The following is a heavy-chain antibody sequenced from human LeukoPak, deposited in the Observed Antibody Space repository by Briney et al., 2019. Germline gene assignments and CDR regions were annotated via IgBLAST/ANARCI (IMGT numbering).Heavy chain of an antibody. CDR3: AREIEQLAASWFDP. CDR2: IYTSGST. V-gene: IGHV4-4*09. CDR1: GGSISGYY. D-gene: IGHD6-6*01. J-gene: IGHJ5*02. Sequence: SETLSLTCTVSGGSISGYYWSWIRQPPGKGLEWIGYIYTSGSTNYNPSLKSRVTISVDTSKNQFSLKLSPVTAADTAVYYCAREIEQLAASWFDPWGQGTLVTVSS.